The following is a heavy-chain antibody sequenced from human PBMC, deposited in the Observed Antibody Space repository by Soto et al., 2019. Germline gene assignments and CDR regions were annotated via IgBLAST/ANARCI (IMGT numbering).Heavy chain of an antibody. CDR3: ARDLISDY. J-gene: IGHJ4*02. CDR1: GFTFSSSA. CDR2: ISYDGSNK. D-gene: IGHD2-21*01. Sequence: QVQLVESGGGVVQPGRSLSLSCAASGFTFSSSALHWGRQAPGKGLEWVAVISYDGSNKYYADSVKGRFTISRDNSKNTLYLQMNSLRAEDTAVYYCARDLISDYWGQGTLVTVSS. V-gene: IGHV3-30-3*01.